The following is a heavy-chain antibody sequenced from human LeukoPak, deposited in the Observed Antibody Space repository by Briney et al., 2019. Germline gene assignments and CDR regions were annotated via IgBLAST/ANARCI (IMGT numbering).Heavy chain of an antibody. CDR1: GFTFSDYG. D-gene: IGHD3-10*01. V-gene: IGHV3-30*18. Sequence: GGSLRLSCAASGFTFSDYGMHWVRQAPGKGLEWVALISYDGGNKFSADSVRDRFTISRDNSKNTLFLQMNSLRIEDTAVYYCAKVFEVRGARRPKDYWGQGTLVIVSS. J-gene: IGHJ4*02. CDR2: ISYDGGNK. CDR3: AKVFEVRGARRPKDY.